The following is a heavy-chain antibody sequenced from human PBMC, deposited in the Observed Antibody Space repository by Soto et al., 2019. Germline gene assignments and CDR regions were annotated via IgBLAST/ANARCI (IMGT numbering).Heavy chain of an antibody. CDR3: VKKKGARDSDLQYFFDS. CDR2: ISDSGSKT. J-gene: IGHJ4*02. D-gene: IGHD3-16*01. CDR1: GFAFPTYA. Sequence: EVQLLESGGGLAQPGESLGLSCAASGFAFPTYAMTWVRQIPGKGLEWVASISDSGSKTYYADSVEGRVITYRDNSMNTVSLQMNNLRVDDSAVYYCVKKKGARDSDLQYFFDSWGQGTLVTVSS. V-gene: IGHV3-23*01.